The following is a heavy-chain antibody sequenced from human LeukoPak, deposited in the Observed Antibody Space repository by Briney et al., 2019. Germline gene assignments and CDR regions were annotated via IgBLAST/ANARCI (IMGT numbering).Heavy chain of an antibody. CDR2: ISGSGGER. CDR1: GFTFSNYG. V-gene: IGHV3-23*01. CDR3: ARAPKVRLVGVPKGPFDP. J-gene: IGHJ5*02. D-gene: IGHD1-26*01. Sequence: GGSLRLSCAASGFTFSNYGMSWVRQAPGKGLQWVSGISGSGGERYYTESVKGRFTISRDNAKNSLYLQMNSLRAEDTAVYYCARAPKVRLVGVPKGPFDPWGQGTLVTVSS.